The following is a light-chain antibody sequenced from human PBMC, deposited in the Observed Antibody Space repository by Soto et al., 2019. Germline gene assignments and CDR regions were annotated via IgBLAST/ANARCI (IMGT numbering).Light chain of an antibody. CDR2: DVN. V-gene: IGLV2-11*01. CDR1: SSDVGGYSY. J-gene: IGLJ2*01. CDR3: CSYAGSYIFVI. Sequence: QSVLTQPRSVSGSPGQSVTISCTGTSSDVGGYSYVSWYQQHPGKAPKLMIYDVNKRPSGVPDRFSGSKSANTASLTISGLQAEDEGDYYCCSYAGSYIFVIFGGGTKLTVL.